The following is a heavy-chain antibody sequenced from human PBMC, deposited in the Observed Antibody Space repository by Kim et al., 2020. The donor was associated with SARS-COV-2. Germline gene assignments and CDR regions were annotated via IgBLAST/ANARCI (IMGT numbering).Heavy chain of an antibody. CDR2: INSDGSST. CDR1: GFTFNFYW. D-gene: IGHD3-10*01. V-gene: IGHV3-74*01. Sequence: GGSLRLSCAASGFTFNFYWMHWVRQAPGKGLVWVARINSDGSSTTYADSVKGQFTISRDNAKNTLFLQMSSLRAEDTAVYYCARMERYGSGNSDYYYAMDVWGQGTTVTVSS. CDR3: ARMERYGSGNSDYYYAMDV. J-gene: IGHJ6*02.